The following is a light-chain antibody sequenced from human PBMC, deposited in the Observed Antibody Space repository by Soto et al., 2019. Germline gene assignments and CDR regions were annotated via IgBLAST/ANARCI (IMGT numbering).Light chain of an antibody. CDR3: QQLLMYPPT. Sequence: IQLTQSPYSLSAAVGDIVPINCRSRQCIINYFAWDQQKPGKAPKLLIYGASTLQSGVPSRFGGSGSGPDFTLTVSSLQPEDFATYYCQQLLMYPPTFGPGTKVDIK. CDR1: QCIINY. CDR2: GAS. J-gene: IGKJ3*01. V-gene: IGKV1-9*01.